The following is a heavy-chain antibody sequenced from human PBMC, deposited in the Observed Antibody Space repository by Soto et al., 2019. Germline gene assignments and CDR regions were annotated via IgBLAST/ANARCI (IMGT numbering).Heavy chain of an antibody. CDR3: AREPLDGMDV. J-gene: IGHJ6*02. CDR2: IYHTGNT. Sequence: HVQLHQSGPRLVKPSQTLSLECSVIGGSVNTGDNYWSWVRQSPGRGLEWIGYIYHTGNTFYNPALENRVTMSVDASKNQFYLTLTSVTAADTAVYFCAREPLDGMDVWGQWTNVTVSS. CDR1: GGSVNTGDNY. V-gene: IGHV4-30-4*01.